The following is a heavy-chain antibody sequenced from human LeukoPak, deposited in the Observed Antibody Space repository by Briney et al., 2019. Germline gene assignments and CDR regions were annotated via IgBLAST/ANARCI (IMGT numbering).Heavy chain of an antibody. D-gene: IGHD1-26*01. CDR1: GYTFTNDG. V-gene: IGHV1-18*01. J-gene: IGHJ4*02. CDR3: ARDLVDGVGAPGAY. Sequence: GASVKVSCKASGYTFTNDGITWMRQAPGQGLEWMGWINTYNGNTHYAQKLQGRVTITTDTSTSTAYMELRSLRSDDTAVFYCARDLVDGVGAPGAYWGQGALVTVSS. CDR2: INTYNGNT.